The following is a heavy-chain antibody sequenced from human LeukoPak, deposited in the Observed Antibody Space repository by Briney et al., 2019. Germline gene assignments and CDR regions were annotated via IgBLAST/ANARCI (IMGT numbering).Heavy chain of an antibody. J-gene: IGHJ4*02. CDR1: GFTFSDYY. D-gene: IGHD3-3*01. Sequence: GGSLRLSCAASGFTFSDYYMSWIRQAPGKGLEWVSYISSSGSTIYYADSVKGRFTISRDNAKNSLYLQMNSLRAEDTAVYCCARDRTIFGEAYYFDYWGQGTLVTVSS. CDR2: ISSSGSTI. V-gene: IGHV3-11*01. CDR3: ARDRTIFGEAYYFDY.